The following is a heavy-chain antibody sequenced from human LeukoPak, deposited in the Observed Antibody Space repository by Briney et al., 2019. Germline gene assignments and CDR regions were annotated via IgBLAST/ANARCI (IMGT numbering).Heavy chain of an antibody. V-gene: IGHV5-51*01. CDR1: GYIFRSYW. CDR3: TRQTTVISDH. Sequence: GESLKISCKGSGYIFRSYWIGWVRQMPGKGLEFMGVIFPGDSDTRYSPSFESQVTISADNSISTAYLQWNSLKASDSAIYYCTRQTTVISDHWGQGTLVTVFS. CDR2: IFPGDSDT. J-gene: IGHJ4*02. D-gene: IGHD4-17*01.